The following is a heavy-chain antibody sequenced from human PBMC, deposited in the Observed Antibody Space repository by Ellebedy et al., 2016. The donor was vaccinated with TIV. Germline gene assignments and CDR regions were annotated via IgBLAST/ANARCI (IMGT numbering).Heavy chain of an antibody. CDR3: ATLEVIAAAGTLNGMDV. J-gene: IGHJ6*02. V-gene: IGHV5-10-1*01. D-gene: IGHD6-13*01. CDR2: IDPSDSYT. Sequence: GESLKISXKGSGYSFTSYWISWVRQMPGKGLEWMGRIDPSDSYTNYSPSFQGHVTISADKSISTAYLQWSSLKASDTAMYYCATLEVIAAAGTLNGMDVWGQGTTVTVSS. CDR1: GYSFTSYW.